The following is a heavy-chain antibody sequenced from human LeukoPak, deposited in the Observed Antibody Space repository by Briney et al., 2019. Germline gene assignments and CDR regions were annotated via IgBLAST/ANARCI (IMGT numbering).Heavy chain of an antibody. Sequence: PSETLSLTCTVSGGSISSYYWSWIRQPPGKGLEWIGYIYYSGSTNYNPSLKSRVTISVDTSKNQFSLKLSSVTAADTAVYYCARDPELYSSSWYRHWYFDLWGRGTLVTVSS. CDR2: IYYSGST. D-gene: IGHD6-13*01. CDR3: ARDPELYSSSWYRHWYFDL. CDR1: GGSISSYY. J-gene: IGHJ2*01. V-gene: IGHV4-59*12.